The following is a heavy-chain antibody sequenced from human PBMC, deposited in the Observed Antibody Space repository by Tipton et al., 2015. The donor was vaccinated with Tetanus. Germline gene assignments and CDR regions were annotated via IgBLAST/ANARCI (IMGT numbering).Heavy chain of an antibody. CDR3: ARAPSYDFWSGYYTNNWFDP. Sequence: QLVQSGAEVKKPGASVKVSCKASGYTFTSYGISWVRQAPGQGLEWMGWISAYNGNTNYAQKLQGRVTMTTDTSTSTAYMGLRSLRSDDTAVYYCARAPSYDFWSGYYTNNWFDPWGQGTLVTVSS. D-gene: IGHD3-3*01. CDR2: ISAYNGNT. J-gene: IGHJ5*02. V-gene: IGHV1-18*04. CDR1: GYTFTSYG.